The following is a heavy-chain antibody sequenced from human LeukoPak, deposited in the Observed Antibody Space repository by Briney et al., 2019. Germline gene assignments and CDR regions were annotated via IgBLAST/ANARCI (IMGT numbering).Heavy chain of an antibody. V-gene: IGHV4-38-2*02. CDR2: IYHSGST. J-gene: IGHJ4*02. Sequence: SETLSLTCTAFGFSITTGYYWGWIRQPPGKGLEWTGSIYHSGSTFYNPSLKSRVTISVDTSKNQFSLKLSSVTAADAAIYYCARDQDYYGSGSYGPDHWGRGTQVTVSS. CDR3: ARDQDYYGSGSYGPDH. D-gene: IGHD3-10*01. CDR1: GFSITTGYY.